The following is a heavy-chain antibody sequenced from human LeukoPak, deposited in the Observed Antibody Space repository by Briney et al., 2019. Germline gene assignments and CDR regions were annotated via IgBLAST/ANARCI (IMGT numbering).Heavy chain of an antibody. CDR3: ARFEYYYGSGSHDY. CDR2: ISSSSSTM. J-gene: IGHJ4*02. CDR1: GFTFSSYS. D-gene: IGHD3-10*01. V-gene: IGHV3-48*01. Sequence: GGSLRLSCAASGFTFSSYSMNWVRQAPGKGLEWVSYISSSSSTMYYADSVKGRFTISRDNAKNSLYLQMNSLRAEDTAVYYCARFEYYYGSGSHDYWGQGTLVTVSS.